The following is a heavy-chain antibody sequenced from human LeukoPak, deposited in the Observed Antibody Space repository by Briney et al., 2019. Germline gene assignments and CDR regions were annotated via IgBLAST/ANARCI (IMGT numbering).Heavy chain of an antibody. CDR1: EGTFSSYA. D-gene: IGHD3-3*01. J-gene: IGHJ5*02. Sequence: ASVKVSCKACEGTFSSYAISWVRQAPGQGLEWMGGIIPIFGTANYAQKLQGRVTITADKSTSTAYMELSSLRSEDTAVYYCASLGVASTTPRFDPWGQGTLVTVSS. V-gene: IGHV1-69*06. CDR2: IIPIFGTA. CDR3: ASLGVASTTPRFDP.